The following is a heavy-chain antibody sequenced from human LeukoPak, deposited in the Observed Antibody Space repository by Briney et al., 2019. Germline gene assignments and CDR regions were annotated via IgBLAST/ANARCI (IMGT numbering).Heavy chain of an antibody. CDR2: IYYSGST. CDR1: GGSISSYY. J-gene: IGHJ5*02. V-gene: IGHV4-59*01. Sequence: SETLSLTCTVSGGSISSYYWSWIRQPPGKGLEWVGYIYYSGSTNYNPSLKSRVTISVDTSKNQFSLKLSSVTAADTAVYYCARELAGRFRWFDPWGQGTLVTVSS. CDR3: ARELAGRFRWFDP. D-gene: IGHD7-27*01.